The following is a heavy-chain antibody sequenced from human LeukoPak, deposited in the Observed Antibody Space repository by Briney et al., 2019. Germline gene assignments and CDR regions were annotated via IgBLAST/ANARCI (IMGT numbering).Heavy chain of an antibody. D-gene: IGHD6-13*01. Sequence: GGSLRLSCAASGFTVSRSYMSWVRQAPGKGLEWVSTISYSGGSTYYADSVKGRFTISRDNSKNTLYLQMNNLRAEDTAVYYCAKDWALRAAGSFDYWGQGTLVTVSS. J-gene: IGHJ4*02. V-gene: IGHV3-23*01. CDR2: ISYSGGST. CDR1: GFTVSRSY. CDR3: AKDWALRAAGSFDY.